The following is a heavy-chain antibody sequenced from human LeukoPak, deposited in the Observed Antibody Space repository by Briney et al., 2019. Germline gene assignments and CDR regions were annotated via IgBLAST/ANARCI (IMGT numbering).Heavy chain of an antibody. CDR2: IYYSGST. CDR1: GGSISSSSYY. CDR3: ARYGPVGPAAFDI. D-gene: IGHD4-17*01. J-gene: IGHJ3*02. Sequence: PSETLSLTCTLSGGSISSSSYYWGWIRHPPGKGLEWIGSIYYSGSTHYNPSLKSRVTISVDTSKNQFSLKLSSVTAADTAVYYCARYGPVGPAAFDIWGQGTMVTVSS. V-gene: IGHV4-39*01.